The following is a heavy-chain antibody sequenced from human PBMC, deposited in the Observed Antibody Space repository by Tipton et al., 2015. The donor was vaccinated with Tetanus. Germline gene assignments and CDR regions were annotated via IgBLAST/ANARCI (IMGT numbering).Heavy chain of an antibody. CDR3: AKDLVGGGDYNWFDP. D-gene: IGHD1-26*01. Sequence: QVQLVQSGEGVVQPGRSLRLSCAASGFTFSSYGMHWVRQAPGKGLEWVAVISYDGSNKYYADSVKGRFTISRDNSKNTLYLQMNSRRAEDTAVYYCAKDLVGGGDYNWFDPWGQGPLVTVSS. CDR2: ISYDGSNK. CDR1: GFTFSSYG. V-gene: IGHV3-30*18. J-gene: IGHJ5*02.